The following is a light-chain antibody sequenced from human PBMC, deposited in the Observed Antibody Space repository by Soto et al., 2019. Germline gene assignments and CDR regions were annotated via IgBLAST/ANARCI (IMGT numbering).Light chain of an antibody. CDR1: SGHSSYI. CDR3: ETWDSNTRV. V-gene: IGLV4-60*02. CDR2: LEGSGSY. Sequence: QSVLTQSSSASASLGSSVKLTCTLSSGHSSYIIAWHQQQPGKAPRYLMKLEGSGSYNKGSGVPDRFSGSSSGADRDLTSCNLQFEDEADYYCETWDSNTRVFGGGTKLTVL. J-gene: IGLJ2*01.